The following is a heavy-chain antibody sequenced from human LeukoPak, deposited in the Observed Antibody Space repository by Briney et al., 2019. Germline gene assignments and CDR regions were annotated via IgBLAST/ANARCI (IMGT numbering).Heavy chain of an antibody. CDR2: TYDSGSS. V-gene: IGHV4-59*01. D-gene: IGHD2-2*01. Sequence: SETLSLICAVSGGSMRNYYWSWLRHPPGKGLEWIGYTYDSGSSSYNPSLRSRVSISIDTSKNQFSLNLSSVTAADTAVYYCARGWASSWYYFDFWGQGTLVTVSS. J-gene: IGHJ4*02. CDR1: GGSMRNYY. CDR3: ARGWASSWYYFDF.